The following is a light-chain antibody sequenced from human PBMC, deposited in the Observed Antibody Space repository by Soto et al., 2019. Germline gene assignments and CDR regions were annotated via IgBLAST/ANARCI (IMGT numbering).Light chain of an antibody. J-gene: IGKJ1*01. CDR2: AAS. CDR3: QQSYSTPRT. CDR1: QSISSF. V-gene: IGKV1-39*01. Sequence: DIQMTQSPSSLSASVGDRVTITCRASQSISSFLNWYQQKPGKAPNLLILAASSLLRGVPSRFSGSGSATDFTLTISSLQPEDFATYYCQQSYSTPRTFGQGTKVEIK.